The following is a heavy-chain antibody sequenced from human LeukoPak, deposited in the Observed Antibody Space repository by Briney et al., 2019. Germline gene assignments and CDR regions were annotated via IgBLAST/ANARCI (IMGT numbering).Heavy chain of an antibody. D-gene: IGHD6-13*01. Sequence: SETLSLTCAVSGGSISSSNWWSWVRQPPGKGLEWIGEIYHSGSTNYNPSLKSRVTISVDKSKNQFSLKLSSVTAADTAVYYCARWEIAAAGPFDYWGQGTLVTVSS. J-gene: IGHJ4*02. CDR3: ARWEIAAAGPFDY. CDR1: GGSISSSNW. V-gene: IGHV4-4*02. CDR2: IYHSGST.